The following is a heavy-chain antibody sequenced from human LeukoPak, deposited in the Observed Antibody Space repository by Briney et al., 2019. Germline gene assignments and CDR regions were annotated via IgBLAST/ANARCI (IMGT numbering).Heavy chain of an antibody. D-gene: IGHD6-13*01. CDR3: ARGLKSRGSSWFDP. CDR2: MNPNSGNT. V-gene: IGHV1-8*01. J-gene: IGHJ5*02. CDR1: GYTFTSYD. Sequence: ASLKVSCKASGYTFTSYDINWVRQATGQGLEWMGWMNPNSGNTGYAQKFQGRVTMTRNTSISTAYMELSSLRSEDTAVYYCARGLKSRGSSWFDPWGQGTLVTVSS.